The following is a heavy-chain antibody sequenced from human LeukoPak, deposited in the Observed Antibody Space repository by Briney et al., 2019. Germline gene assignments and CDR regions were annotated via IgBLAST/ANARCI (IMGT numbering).Heavy chain of an antibody. Sequence: PGGSLRLSCEASGFTFSIYAMTWVRQAPGKGLEWVSVLYSDGNTKYADSVQGRFTISRDNSKNTLYLEMNSLSPDDTAVYYCARGVEPLAANTLAYWGQGTLVTVSS. CDR3: ARGVEPLAANTLAY. J-gene: IGHJ4*02. D-gene: IGHD1-14*01. V-gene: IGHV3-53*01. CDR1: GFTFSIYA. CDR2: LYSDGNT.